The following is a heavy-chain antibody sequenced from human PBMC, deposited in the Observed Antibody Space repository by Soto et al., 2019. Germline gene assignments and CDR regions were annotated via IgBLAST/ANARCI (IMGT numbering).Heavy chain of an antibody. CDR2: IYPGDSDT. Sequence: GESLKISWKGSGYSFTSYWIGWVRQMPGKGLAWMGIIYPGDSDTRYSPSFQGQVTISADKSISTAYLQWSSLKASDTAMYYCARQLDSSGYYWTIWGQGTMVTVSS. D-gene: IGHD3-22*01. CDR1: GYSFTSYW. CDR3: ARQLDSSGYYWTI. V-gene: IGHV5-51*01. J-gene: IGHJ3*02.